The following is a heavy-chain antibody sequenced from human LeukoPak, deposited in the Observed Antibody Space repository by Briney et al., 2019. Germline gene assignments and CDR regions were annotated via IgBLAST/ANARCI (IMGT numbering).Heavy chain of an antibody. Sequence: ASVKVSCKASGYTFTGYYMHWVRQAPGQGLEWMGWINPNSGGTNYAQKFQGRVTMTRDTSISTAYMELSRLRADDTAVYYCASPRWGSGRGFDYWGQGTLVTVSS. CDR2: INPNSGGT. CDR3: ASPRWGSGRGFDY. V-gene: IGHV1-2*02. CDR1: GYTFTGYY. D-gene: IGHD7-27*01. J-gene: IGHJ4*02.